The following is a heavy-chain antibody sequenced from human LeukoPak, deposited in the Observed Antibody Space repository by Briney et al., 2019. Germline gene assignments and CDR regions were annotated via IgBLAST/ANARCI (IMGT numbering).Heavy chain of an antibody. V-gene: IGHV5-51*01. CDR2: IYPGDSDT. CDR1: GYSFTSYW. CDR3: ARQTSSWYGDFDY. Sequence: GESLKISSKGSGYSFTSYWIGWVRQMPGKGLEWMAIIYPGDSDTRYSPSFQGQVTISADKSISTAYLQWSSLKASDTAMYYCARQTSSWYGDFDYWGQGTLVTVSS. D-gene: IGHD6-13*01. J-gene: IGHJ4*02.